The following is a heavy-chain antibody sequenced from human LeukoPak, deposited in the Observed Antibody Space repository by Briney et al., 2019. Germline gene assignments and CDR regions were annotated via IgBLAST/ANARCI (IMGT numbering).Heavy chain of an antibody. J-gene: IGHJ5*02. CDR2: IHYGGTT. CDR1: GGSIGSGYY. Sequence: SETLPLTCTVSGGSIGSGYYWAWIRQPPGKGLEWIGSIHYGGTTHYNPSLQSRVTISVDTSKNQFSLKLNSVTAADTAVYYCARHYGPWGQGTLVTVSS. V-gene: IGHV4-39*01. CDR3: ARHYGP. D-gene: IGHD3-10*01.